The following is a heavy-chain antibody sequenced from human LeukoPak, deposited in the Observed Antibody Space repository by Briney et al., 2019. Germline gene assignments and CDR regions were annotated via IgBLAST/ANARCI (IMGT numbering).Heavy chain of an antibody. J-gene: IGHJ6*04. Sequence: SETLSLTCTVSGDSISSGNYYWSWIRQPAGKGLEWIGHIYTSGSTNYNPSLKSRVTISVDTSKNQFSLKLNSVTAADTAVYYCARETGSPGVWGKGTTVTVSS. CDR2: IYTSGST. D-gene: IGHD6-13*01. CDR1: GDSISSGNYY. CDR3: ARETGSPGV. V-gene: IGHV4-61*09.